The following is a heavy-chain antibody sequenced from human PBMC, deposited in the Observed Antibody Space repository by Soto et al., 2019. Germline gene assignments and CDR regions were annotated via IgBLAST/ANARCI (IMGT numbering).Heavy chain of an antibody. CDR1: GFTFSSYA. Sequence: GGPLRLSCAASGFTFSSYAMHWVRQAPGKGMEYVSGISSNGGGTYYASSVKGRFTISRDNSKNTLFLQMGSLRAEDMAVYYCAREPITYSGGSCYFDYWGQGTRVTVSS. D-gene: IGHD2-15*01. J-gene: IGHJ4*02. CDR3: AREPITYSGGSCYFDY. V-gene: IGHV3-64*01. CDR2: ISSNGGGT.